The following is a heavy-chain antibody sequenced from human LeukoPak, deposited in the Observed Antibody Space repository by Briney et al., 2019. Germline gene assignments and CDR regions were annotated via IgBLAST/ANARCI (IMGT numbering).Heavy chain of an antibody. D-gene: IGHD3-10*01. J-gene: IGHJ5*02. Sequence: SSETLSLTCTVSGGSISSSSYYWGWIRQPPGKGLEWIGSIYYSGSTYYNPSLKSRVTISVDTSKNQFSLKLSSVTAADTAVYYCARHEFRLLPSPDRFDPWGQGTLVTVSS. CDR1: GGSISSSSYY. CDR2: IYYSGST. V-gene: IGHV4-39*01. CDR3: ARHEFRLLPSPDRFDP.